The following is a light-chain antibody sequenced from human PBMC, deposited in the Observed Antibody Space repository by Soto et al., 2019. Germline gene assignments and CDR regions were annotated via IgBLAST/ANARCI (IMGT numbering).Light chain of an antibody. CDR2: DAS. CDR3: QQYNSYWT. Sequence: IHMKQSHASRSASECNSLRITYRASQSISSWLAWYQQKPGQPPKLLIDDASSLESGVPSRFSGSGSGTELTLTVSSLQPDDLATDYCQQYNSYWTIGQGTKVDIK. CDR1: QSISSW. V-gene: IGKV1-5*01. J-gene: IGKJ1*01.